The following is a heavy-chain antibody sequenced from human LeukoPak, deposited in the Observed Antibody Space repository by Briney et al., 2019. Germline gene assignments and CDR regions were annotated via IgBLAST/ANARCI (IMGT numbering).Heavy chain of an antibody. CDR1: GLAFSSYA. D-gene: IGHD2-2*03. CDR2: ISYDGSNT. V-gene: IGHV3-30-3*01. CDR3: ARMDIVVVPAASAFDY. Sequence: GGLRLSCAASGLAFSSYAMHWVGPGPGKGREWGGVISYDGSNTYYAPSLKGRFTISRDNSKNTLYLQMNSLRAEDTAVYYCARMDIVVVPAASAFDYWGQGTLVTVSS. J-gene: IGHJ4*02.